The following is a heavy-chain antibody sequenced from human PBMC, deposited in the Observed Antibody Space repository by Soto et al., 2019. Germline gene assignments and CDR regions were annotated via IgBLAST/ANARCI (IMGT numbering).Heavy chain of an antibody. CDR2: IWYDGSNK. CDR3: ARESYDFWSGYLLSPSHFDY. CDR1: GFTFRSYG. Sequence: GGSLRLSCAASGFTFRSYGMHWVRQAPGKGLELVAVIWYDGSNKYYADSVKGRFTISRDNSKNTLYLQMNSLRAEDTAVYYCARESYDFWSGYLLSPSHFDYWGQGTLVTVSS. V-gene: IGHV3-33*01. J-gene: IGHJ4*02. D-gene: IGHD3-3*01.